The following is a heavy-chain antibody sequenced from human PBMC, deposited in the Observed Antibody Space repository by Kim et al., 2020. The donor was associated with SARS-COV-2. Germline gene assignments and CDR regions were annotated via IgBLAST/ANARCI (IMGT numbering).Heavy chain of an antibody. D-gene: IGHD6-13*01. Sequence: GGSLRLSCAASGFTFSSSAMSWVRQAPGKGLEWVSAIYGGGGTTYSAYVKGRRSTFSDNTTKKPLHLQSNSRGAETAAYYYATNLGAFDSSHPCGQGTL. V-gene: IGHV3-23*01. CDR2: IYGGGGTT. J-gene: IGHJ5*02. CDR1: GFTFSSSA. CDR3: ATNLGAFDSSHP.